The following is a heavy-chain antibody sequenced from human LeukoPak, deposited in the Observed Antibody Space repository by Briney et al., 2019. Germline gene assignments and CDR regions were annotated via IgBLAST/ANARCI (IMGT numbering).Heavy chain of an antibody. J-gene: IGHJ6*03. CDR2: LLYSGFT. Sequence: PSETLSLTCSVSGVSISSTNYFWGWIRQPPGKGLEWIGGLLYSGFTYYHPSLKSRVSISVDTSKNQFSLKLTSVTAADTAVYYCARVIVGATGKYYYYYYMDVWGKGTTVTVSS. CDR1: GVSISSTNYF. CDR3: ARVIVGATGKYYYYYYMDV. V-gene: IGHV4-39*07. D-gene: IGHD1-26*01.